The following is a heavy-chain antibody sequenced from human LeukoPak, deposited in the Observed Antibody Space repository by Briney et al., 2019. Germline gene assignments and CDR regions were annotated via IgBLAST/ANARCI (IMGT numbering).Heavy chain of an antibody. J-gene: IGHJ4*02. D-gene: IGHD5-12*01. Sequence: SQTLSLTYTDSGDSINSGSFYWSWIRQPAGKGLERIGRIYIRGTSNYNPSLKSRVTISADTSKNQFSLKLSSVTAADTAVYYCARVSGYDWESSFDYWGQGTLVTVSS. CDR3: ARVSGYDWESSFDY. CDR2: IYIRGTS. CDR1: GDSINSGSFY. V-gene: IGHV4-61*02.